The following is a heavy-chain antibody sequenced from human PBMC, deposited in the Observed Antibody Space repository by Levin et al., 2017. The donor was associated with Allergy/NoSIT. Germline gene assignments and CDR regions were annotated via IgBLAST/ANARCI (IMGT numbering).Heavy chain of an antibody. CDR2: HSIAESKS. J-gene: IGHJ3*02. CDR3: AKGMRYGYDSIYDAFDI. D-gene: IGHD5-18*01. Sequence: TGGSLRLSCAASGFTFTNFGMHWVRQAPGKGLETVAIHSIAESKSYFADSVKGRFTVFRDNFRDTLFLQMNSLRPEDTAVYYCAKGMRYGYDSIYDAFDIRGQGTLVIVSS. CDR1: GFTFTNFG. V-gene: IGHV3-30*18.